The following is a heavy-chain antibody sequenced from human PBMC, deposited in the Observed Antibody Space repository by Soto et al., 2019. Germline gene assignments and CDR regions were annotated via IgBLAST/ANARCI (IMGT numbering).Heavy chain of an antibody. CDR2: MNPFSGNS. CDR3: TRGQRNQ. CDR1: GYTCTIYD. D-gene: IGHD5-18*01. V-gene: IGHV1-8*01. Sequence: ASVKVSFKASGYTCTIYDIYWVLQATGQCLEWMGCMNPFSGNSVYTQKFQDRVTMTRDTSINTAYMEMSGLRSEDTALYYCTRGQRNQWGQGHMVNVSS. J-gene: IGHJ4*02.